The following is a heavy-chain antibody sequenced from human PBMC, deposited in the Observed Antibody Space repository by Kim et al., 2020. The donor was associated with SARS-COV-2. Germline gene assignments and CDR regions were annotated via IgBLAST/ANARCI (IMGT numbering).Heavy chain of an antibody. V-gene: IGHV1-69*01. Sequence: YAQKFQGRVTITADESTSTAYMELSSLRSEDTAVYYCARSGIAAAGLFDYWGQGTLVTVSS. D-gene: IGHD6-13*01. J-gene: IGHJ4*02. CDR3: ARSGIAAAGLFDY.